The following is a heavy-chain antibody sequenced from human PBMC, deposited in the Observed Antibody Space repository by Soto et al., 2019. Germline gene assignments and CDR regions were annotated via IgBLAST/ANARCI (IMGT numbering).Heavy chain of an antibody. CDR3: AKVMTEYSGVAIDH. D-gene: IGHD6-19*01. V-gene: IGHV3-30*18. CDR1: GFTFSNFG. Sequence: QVHLLESGGGVGQPGRSLRLSCVGSGFTFSNFGIHWVRQAPGKGLEWLAVVSYEEVDKFYADSVRGRFTISRDNSKDTVYLQINSLRRDDTAMYFCAKVMTEYSGVAIDHWGQGNLVTVSS. J-gene: IGHJ4*02. CDR2: VSYEEVDK.